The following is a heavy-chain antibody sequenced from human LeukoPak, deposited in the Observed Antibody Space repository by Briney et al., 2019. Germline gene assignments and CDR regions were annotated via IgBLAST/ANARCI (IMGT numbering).Heavy chain of an antibody. CDR2: MNPNSGNT. J-gene: IGHJ4*02. Sequence: ASVKVSCKASGYTFTDYYMHWVRQATGQGLEWMGWMNPNSGNTGYAQKFQGRVTITRNTSISTAYMELSSLRSEDTAVYYCARDSSFDYWGQGTLVTVSS. V-gene: IGHV1-8*03. CDR1: GYTFTDYY. CDR3: ARDSSFDY. D-gene: IGHD3-22*01.